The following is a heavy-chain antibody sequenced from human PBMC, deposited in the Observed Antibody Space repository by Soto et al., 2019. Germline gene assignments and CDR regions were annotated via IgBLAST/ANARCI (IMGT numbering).Heavy chain of an antibody. V-gene: IGHV1-69*12. J-gene: IGHJ4*02. Sequence: QVHLVQSGAEVKKPGSSVKVSCKASGGAFTSYSFHWVRQAPGQGLEWMGGIIPMSGTTNYALRFQGRVTMTADAPTNTAYIELSSLRSEDTAIYYCARDNTGLDYWGQGTLVTVSS. CDR2: IIPMSGTT. CDR1: GGAFTSYS. CDR3: ARDNTGLDY.